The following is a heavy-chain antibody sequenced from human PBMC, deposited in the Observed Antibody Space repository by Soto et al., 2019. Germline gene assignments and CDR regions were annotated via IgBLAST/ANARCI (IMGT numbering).Heavy chain of an antibody. CDR2: VNPIVSMS. Sequence: QVQLVQSGAEVKRPGSSVKVSCKASGDTFNFYSINWVRQAPGLGLEWMGRVNPIVSMSNYAQKFQGRVTMTADKPKSTAYMELRSLRSEDTAIYYCASSYGSGYRAFDYWGQGALVTVSS. CDR1: GDTFNFYS. V-gene: IGHV1-69*02. D-gene: IGHD3-10*01. J-gene: IGHJ4*02. CDR3: ASSYGSGYRAFDY.